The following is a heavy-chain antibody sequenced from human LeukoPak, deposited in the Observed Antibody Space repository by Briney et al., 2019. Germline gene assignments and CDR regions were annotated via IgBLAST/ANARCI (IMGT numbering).Heavy chain of an antibody. CDR1: GFTFSTYS. Sequence: MPGGSLRLSCAASGFTFSTYSMNWVRQAPGKGLEWVSSIISSSSYIYYADSVKGRFTISRDNAKNSLYLQMNSLRAEDTAVYYCARGLNDALDYWGQGTLVTVSS. D-gene: IGHD1-1*01. CDR2: IISSSSYI. CDR3: ARGLNDALDY. J-gene: IGHJ4*02. V-gene: IGHV3-21*01.